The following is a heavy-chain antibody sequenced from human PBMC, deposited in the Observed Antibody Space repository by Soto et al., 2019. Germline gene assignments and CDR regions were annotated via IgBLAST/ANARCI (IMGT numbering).Heavy chain of an antibody. CDR2: IYSGGST. Sequence: PGGSLRLSCAASGFTVSSNYMSWVRQAPGKGLEWVSVIYSGGSTYYADSVKGRFTISRDNSKNTLYLQMNSLTVEDTAVYYCAKGSSGYRPYYFDFWGQGTPVTV. CDR3: AKGSSGYRPYYFDF. CDR1: GFTVSSNY. J-gene: IGHJ4*02. D-gene: IGHD3-22*01. V-gene: IGHV3-66*01.